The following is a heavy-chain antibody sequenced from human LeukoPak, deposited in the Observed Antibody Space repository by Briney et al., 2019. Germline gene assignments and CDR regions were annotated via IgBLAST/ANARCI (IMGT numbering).Heavy chain of an antibody. V-gene: IGHV1-18*01. CDR3: AREEVRGDLDY. D-gene: IGHD3-10*01. Sequence: ASVKVSCKASGYTFTSYAISWVRQAPGQGLEWMGCISAYNGNTNFAQKLQGRVTMTTDTSTSTAYMELRSLRSDDTAVYYCAREEVRGDLDYWGQGTLVSASS. CDR2: ISAYNGNT. CDR1: GYTFTSYA. J-gene: IGHJ4*02.